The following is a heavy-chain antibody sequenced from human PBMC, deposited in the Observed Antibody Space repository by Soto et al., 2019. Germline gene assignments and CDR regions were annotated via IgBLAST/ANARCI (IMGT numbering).Heavy chain of an antibody. J-gene: IGHJ6*02. D-gene: IGHD5-18*01. V-gene: IGHV4-34*01. CDR1: GGSFSGYY. CDR3: ARGRGYSYGYYYYYYGMDV. CDR2: INHSGGT. Sequence: SETLSLTCAVYGGSFSGYYWSWVRQPPGKGLEWIGEINHSGGTNYNPSLKSRVTISVDTSKNQFSLKLSSVTAADTAVYYCARGRGYSYGYYYYYYGMDVWGQGTTVTV.